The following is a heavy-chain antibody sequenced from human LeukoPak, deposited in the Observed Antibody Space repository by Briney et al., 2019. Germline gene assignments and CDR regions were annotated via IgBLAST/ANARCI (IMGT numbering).Heavy chain of an antibody. V-gene: IGHV1-18*01. CDR2: ISGYNGNT. CDR3: AREVAAAELRNDAFDI. Sequence: GASVKVSCKASGYTFTSDGISWVRQAPGQGLEWMGWISGYNGNTNYAQKLQGRVTMTTDTSTSTAYMELRSLRSDDTAVYYCAREVAAAELRNDAFDIWGQGTMVTVSS. D-gene: IGHD6-13*01. CDR1: GYTFTSDG. J-gene: IGHJ3*02.